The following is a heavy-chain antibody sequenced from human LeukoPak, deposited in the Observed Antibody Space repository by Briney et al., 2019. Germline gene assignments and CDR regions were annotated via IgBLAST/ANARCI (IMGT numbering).Heavy chain of an antibody. D-gene: IGHD5-18*01. V-gene: IGHV3-30*18. CDR3: AKGGYSSYYYYGMDV. Sequence: PGRSLRLSCAASGFTFSSYGMHWVRQAPGKGLEWVAVISYDGSNKYYADSVKGRFTISRDNSKNTLYLQMNSLRAEDTAVYYCAKGGYSSYYYYGMDVWGQGTTVTVSS. CDR2: ISYDGSNK. J-gene: IGHJ6*02. CDR1: GFTFSSYG.